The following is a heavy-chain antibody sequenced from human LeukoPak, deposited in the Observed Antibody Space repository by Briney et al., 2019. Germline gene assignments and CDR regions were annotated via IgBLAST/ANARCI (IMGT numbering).Heavy chain of an antibody. D-gene: IGHD4-17*01. J-gene: IGHJ4*02. Sequence: GGSLRLSCAASGFTFSSYAMSWVRQAPGKGLEWVSAISGGGGSTYYADSVKGRFTISRDNSKNTLYLQMNSLRAEDTAVYYCAKLSTMTTYGYFDYWGQGTLVTVSS. CDR1: GFTFSSYA. V-gene: IGHV3-23*01. CDR2: ISGGGGST. CDR3: AKLSTMTTYGYFDY.